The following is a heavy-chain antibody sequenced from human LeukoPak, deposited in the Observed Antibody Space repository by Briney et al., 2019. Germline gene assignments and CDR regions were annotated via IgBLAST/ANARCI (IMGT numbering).Heavy chain of an antibody. CDR3: ARDPMVRGVINKSWFDP. D-gene: IGHD3-10*01. J-gene: IGHJ5*02. CDR1: GYTFTSYG. V-gene: IGHV1-18*01. CDR2: ISAYNGNT. Sequence: GASVKVSCKASGYTFTSYGISWVRQAPGQGLEWMGWISAYNGNTNYAQKLQGRVTMTTDTSTSTAYMELRSLRSDDTAVYYCARDPMVRGVINKSWFDPWGQGSLVTVSS.